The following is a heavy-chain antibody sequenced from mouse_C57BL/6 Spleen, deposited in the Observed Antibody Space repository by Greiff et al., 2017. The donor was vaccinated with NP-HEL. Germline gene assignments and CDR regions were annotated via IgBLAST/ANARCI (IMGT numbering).Heavy chain of an antibody. V-gene: IGHV1-18*01. D-gene: IGHD2-4*01. CDR3: ASRALSRYYDYDGLAC. J-gene: IGHJ3*01. Sequence: EVQLQQSGPELVKPGASVKIPCKASGYTFTDYNMDWVKQSPGKSLEWIGDINPNNGGTIYNQKFKGKATLTVDKSSSTAYMELRSLTSEDTAVYYWASRALSRYYDYDGLACWGQGTLVTVSA. CDR1: GYTFTDYN. CDR2: INPNNGGT.